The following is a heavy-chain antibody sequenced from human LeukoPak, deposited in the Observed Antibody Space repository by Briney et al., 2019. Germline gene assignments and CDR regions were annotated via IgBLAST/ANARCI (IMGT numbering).Heavy chain of an antibody. CDR2: IYYSGST. CDR3: ARASYTVTTDYYGMDV. J-gene: IGHJ6*02. D-gene: IGHD4-17*01. CDR1: GGSISSYY. V-gene: IGHV4-59*01. Sequence: SETLSLTCTVSGGSISSYYWSWIRQPPGKGLEWIGYIYYSGSTNYNPFLKSRVTISVDTSKNQFSLKLSSVTAADTAVYYCARASYTVTTDYYGMDVWGQGTTVTVSS.